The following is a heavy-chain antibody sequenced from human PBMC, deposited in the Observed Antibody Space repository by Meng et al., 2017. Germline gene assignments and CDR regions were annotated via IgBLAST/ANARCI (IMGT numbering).Heavy chain of an antibody. J-gene: IGHJ2*01. CDR3: ARASVGVYFDL. Sequence: LMESWGCLLPPGRSLRLSCAASSFTVSDHYMDWVRPAQGKVLEWVSYISSIGSTIYYADSVKGRFTISRDNAKNSLYLLMNSLRAEDTAVYYCARASVGVYFDLWGRGTLVTVSS. V-gene: IGHV3-11*01. CDR1: SFTVSDHY. D-gene: IGHD2-15*01. CDR2: ISSIGSTI.